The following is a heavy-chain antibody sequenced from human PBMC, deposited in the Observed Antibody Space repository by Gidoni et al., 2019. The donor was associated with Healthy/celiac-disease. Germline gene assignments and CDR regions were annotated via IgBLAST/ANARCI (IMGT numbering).Heavy chain of an antibody. D-gene: IGHD2-2*01. V-gene: IGHV3-30*04. J-gene: IGHJ3*02. CDR3: ARDWRRGYCSSTSCPHGTFDI. CDR2: ISYDGSNK. Sequence: EWVAVISYDGSNKYYADSVKGRFTISRDNSKNTLYLQMNSLRAEDTAVYYCARDWRRGYCSSTSCPHGTFDIWGQGTMVTVSS.